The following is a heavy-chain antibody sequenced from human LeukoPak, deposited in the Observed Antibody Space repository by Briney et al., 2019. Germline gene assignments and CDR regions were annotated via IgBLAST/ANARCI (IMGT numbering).Heavy chain of an antibody. CDR2: IYYSGST. CDR3: ARFAYSSPPWNWFDP. D-gene: IGHD6-13*01. J-gene: IGHJ5*02. CDR1: GGSFSNYY. Sequence: SETLSLTCAVSGGSFSNYYWSWIRQPPGKGLEWIGYIYYSGSTNYNPSLKSRVTISVDTSKNQSSLKLSSVTAADTAVYYCARFAYSSPPWNWFDPWGQGTLVTVSS. V-gene: IGHV4-59*01.